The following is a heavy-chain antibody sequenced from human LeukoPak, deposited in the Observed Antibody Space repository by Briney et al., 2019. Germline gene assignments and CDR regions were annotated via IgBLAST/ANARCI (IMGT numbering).Heavy chain of an antibody. V-gene: IGHV4-59*01. CDR2: IYYSGST. D-gene: IGHD3-10*01. CDR3: HGSGSGSYLNYYYYGMDV. Sequence: SETLSLTCTVSGGSINSYYWSWIRQPPGKGLEWIGYIYYSGSTNYNPSLKSRLTISVDTSKSQFSLKLSSVTAADTAVYYCHGSGSGSYLNYYYYGMDVWGQGTTVTVSS. J-gene: IGHJ6*02. CDR1: GGSINSYY.